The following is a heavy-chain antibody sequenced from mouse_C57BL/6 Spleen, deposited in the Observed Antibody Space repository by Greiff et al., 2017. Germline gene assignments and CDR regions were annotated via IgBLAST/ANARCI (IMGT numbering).Heavy chain of an antibody. J-gene: IGHJ3*01. CDR2: ILPGSGST. CDR3: ARREYEYEGKAFAY. D-gene: IGHD2-4*01. Sequence: VQLQQSGAELMKPGASVKLSCKATGYTFTGYWIEWVKQRPGHGLEWIGEILPGSGSTNYNEKFKGKATFTADTSSNTAYMQLSSLTTENSAIYDCARREYEYEGKAFAYWGQGTLVTVSA. V-gene: IGHV1-9*01. CDR1: GYTFTGYW.